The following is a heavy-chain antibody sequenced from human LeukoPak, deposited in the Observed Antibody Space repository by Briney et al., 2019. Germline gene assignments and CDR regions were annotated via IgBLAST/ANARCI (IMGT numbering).Heavy chain of an antibody. CDR3: ARYSGTYFPLYYFDY. Sequence: SETLSLTCTVSGGSISSYYWCWIRQPPGKGLEGIGYISYTGSTNYNPSLKSRVTISLDTSKNQCSLRLTSVPAADTAVYYCARYSGTYFPLYYFDYWGQGTLVTVSS. D-gene: IGHD1-26*01. V-gene: IGHV4-59*01. CDR1: GGSISSYY. CDR2: ISYTGST. J-gene: IGHJ4*02.